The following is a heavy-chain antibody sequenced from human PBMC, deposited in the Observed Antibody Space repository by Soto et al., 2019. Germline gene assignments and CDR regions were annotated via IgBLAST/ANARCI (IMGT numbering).Heavy chain of an antibody. CDR2: IYYSGST. D-gene: IGHD3-16*01. V-gene: IGHV4-39*01. CDR3: ARTIMITFGGVIAI. CDR1: GGSISSSSYY. Sequence: SETLSLTCTVSGGSISSSSYYWGWIRQPPGKGLEWIGSIYYSGSTYYNPSLKSRVTISVDTSKNQFSLKLSSVTAADTAVYYCARTIMITFGGVIAIWGQGTMVT. J-gene: IGHJ3*02.